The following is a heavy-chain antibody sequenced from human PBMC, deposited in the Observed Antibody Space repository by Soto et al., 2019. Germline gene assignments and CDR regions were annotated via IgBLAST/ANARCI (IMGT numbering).Heavy chain of an antibody. CDR1: GGSFSGYY. CDR2: INHSGST. CDR3: ARGRGDYVWGSYRYTGFDY. J-gene: IGHJ4*02. Sequence: SETLSLTCAVYGGSFSGYYWSWIRQPPGKGLEWIGEINHSGSTNYNPSLKSRVTISVDTSKNQFSLKLSSVTAADTAVYYCARGRGDYVWGSYRYTGFDYWGQGTLVTVSS. D-gene: IGHD3-16*02. V-gene: IGHV4-34*01.